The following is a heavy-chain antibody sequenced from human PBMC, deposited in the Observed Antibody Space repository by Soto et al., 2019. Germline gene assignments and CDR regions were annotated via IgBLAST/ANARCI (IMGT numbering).Heavy chain of an antibody. J-gene: IGHJ5*02. Sequence: QVQLQQWGAGLLKPSETLSLTCAVYGGSFSGYYWSWIRQPPGKGLEWIGEINHSGSTNYNPSLKRRITITVDPSTSQFDLKLSSVTAADTAVYYCARDQIAAAGSRWFDPGGKGTLVTVAS. D-gene: IGHD6-13*01. CDR1: GGSFSGYY. CDR3: ARDQIAAAGSRWFDP. CDR2: INHSGST. V-gene: IGHV4-34*01.